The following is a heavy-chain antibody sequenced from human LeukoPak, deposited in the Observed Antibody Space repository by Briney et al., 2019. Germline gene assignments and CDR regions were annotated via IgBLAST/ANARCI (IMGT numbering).Heavy chain of an antibody. CDR2: LNQDGSEK. J-gene: IGHJ4*02. CDR3: ALVQATEKNY. V-gene: IGHV3-7*01. D-gene: IGHD5-12*01. Sequence: AGGSLRLSCAVSGFSFSSYWMSWVRQAPGKGLEWVANLNQDGSEKYYVDSVKGRFTISRDNAKKSLYLQMNSLRGEDTGIYCCALVQATEKNYWGQGTLVTVSS. CDR1: GFSFSSYW.